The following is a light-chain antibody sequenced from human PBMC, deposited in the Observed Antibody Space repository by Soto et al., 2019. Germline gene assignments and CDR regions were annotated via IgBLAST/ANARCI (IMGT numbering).Light chain of an antibody. V-gene: IGKV3D-20*01. J-gene: IGKJ1*01. CDR3: QQYESSPRT. CDR2: DAS. Sequence: EIVLTQSPATLSLSPGERATLSCGASQSVSRRYLAWYQQKPGQAPRLLIYDASSRATGIPDRFSGGGSGTDFTLTISRLEPEDFAVYYCQQYESSPRTFGQGTKV. CDR1: QSVSRRY.